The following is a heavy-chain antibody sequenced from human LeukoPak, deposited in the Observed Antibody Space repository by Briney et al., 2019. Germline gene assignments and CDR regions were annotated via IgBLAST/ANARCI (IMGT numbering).Heavy chain of an antibody. D-gene: IGHD3-3*01. V-gene: IGHV4-59*01. J-gene: IGHJ6*03. CDR3: AQGTYDFWSGYYRDYYMDV. CDR1: GGSISSYY. Sequence: PSETLSLTCTVSGGSISSYYWSWIRQPPGKGLEWIGYIYYSGSTNYNPSLKSRVTISVDTSKNQFSLKLSSVTAADTAVYYCAQGTYDFWSGYYRDYYMDVWGKGTTVTVSS. CDR2: IYYSGST.